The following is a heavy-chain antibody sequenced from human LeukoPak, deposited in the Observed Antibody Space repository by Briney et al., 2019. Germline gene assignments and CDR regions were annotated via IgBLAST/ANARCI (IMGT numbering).Heavy chain of an antibody. CDR3: ARVRAGYCTSTSCYTGMDV. V-gene: IGHV3-23*01. D-gene: IGHD2-2*01. CDR2: ISGGGGTT. Sequence: GGSLRLSCAASGFTFSSYVMSWVRQAPGKGLEWVSAISGGGGTTYYADSVRGRFTISRDNSKFTLYMQMNSLRAEDTAVYYCARVRAGYCTSTSCYTGMDVWGQGTTVTVSS. J-gene: IGHJ6*02. CDR1: GFTFSSYV.